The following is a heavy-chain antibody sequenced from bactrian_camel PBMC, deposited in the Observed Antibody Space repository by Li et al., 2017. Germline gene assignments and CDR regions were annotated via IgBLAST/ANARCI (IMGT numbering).Heavy chain of an antibody. V-gene: IGHV3S60*01. Sequence: HVQLVESGGGSVQAGGSLRLSCASSEWTMYMAWFRQAPGNEREGVAGVRSGRSNTYYADSVKGRFTISQDNSKNTLYLEMNNLKPEDTAMYYCSADEWGPTCFGLSSKYRGQGTQVTVS. CDR1: EWTMY. J-gene: IGHJ4*01. CDR3: SADEWGPTCFGLSSKY. CDR2: VRSGRSNT. D-gene: IGHD1*01.